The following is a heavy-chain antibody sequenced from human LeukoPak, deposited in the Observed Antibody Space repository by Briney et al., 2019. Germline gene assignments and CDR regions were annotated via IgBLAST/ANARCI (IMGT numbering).Heavy chain of an antibody. CDR1: GFTFSSYG. CDR2: IWYDGSNK. Sequence: GRSLRLSCAASGFTFSSYGMHWVRQAPGKGLEWVAVIWYDGSNKYYADSVKGRITISRDNSKNTLYLQMNSLRAEDTAVYYCARFRGFGEPRMDVWGQGTTVTVSS. V-gene: IGHV3-33*01. D-gene: IGHD3-10*01. J-gene: IGHJ6*02. CDR3: ARFRGFGEPRMDV.